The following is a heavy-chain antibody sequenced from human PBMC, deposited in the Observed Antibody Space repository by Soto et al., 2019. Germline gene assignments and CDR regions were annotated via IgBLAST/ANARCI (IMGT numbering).Heavy chain of an antibody. D-gene: IGHD3-10*01. Sequence: QVQLQQSGPGLVKPSETLSLTCTVSSGPSRSHNWGWIRQPPGRGLEWIGYVYYTGSTSYNPSLKSRVTISADTSTNHISLTLSSVTAADTAVYYCVRQGIGDLHSLVDVWGQGTTVSVSS. V-gene: IGHV4-59*08. CDR2: VYYTGST. CDR3: VRQGIGDLHSLVDV. J-gene: IGHJ6*02. CDR1: SGPSRSHN.